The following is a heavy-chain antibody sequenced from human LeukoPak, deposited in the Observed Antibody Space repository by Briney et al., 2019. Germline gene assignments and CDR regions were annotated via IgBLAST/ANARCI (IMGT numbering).Heavy chain of an antibody. J-gene: IGHJ4*02. V-gene: IGHV1-2*02. CDR1: GYTFTGYY. D-gene: IGHD6-19*01. CDR3: ARAYVKAVAGTYGY. Sequence: ASVRVSCKASGYTFTGYYMHWVRQAPGQGLEWMGWINPNSGGTNYAQKFQGRVTMTRDTSISTAYMELSRLRSDDTAVYYCARAYVKAVAGTYGYWGQGTLVTVSS. CDR2: INPNSGGT.